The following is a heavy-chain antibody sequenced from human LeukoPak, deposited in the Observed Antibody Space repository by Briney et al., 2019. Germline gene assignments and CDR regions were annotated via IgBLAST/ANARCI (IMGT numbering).Heavy chain of an antibody. J-gene: IGHJ5*02. CDR2: ISSSSSYI. CDR1: GFTFSSYS. D-gene: IGHD1-26*01. V-gene: IGHV3-21*01. CDR3: ATRSLVIVGATT. Sequence: GGSLRLSCVASGFTFSSYSMNWVRQAPGKGLEWVSSISSSSSYIYYADSVKGRFTISRDNAKNSLYLQMNSLRAEDTAVYYCATRSLVIVGATTWGQGTLVTVSS.